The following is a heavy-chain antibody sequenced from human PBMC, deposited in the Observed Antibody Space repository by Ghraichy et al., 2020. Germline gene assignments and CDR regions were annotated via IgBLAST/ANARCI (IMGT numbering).Heavy chain of an antibody. CDR2: INHSGST. J-gene: IGHJ4*02. CDR3: ARGGKQWLVRRLVDY. V-gene: IGHV4-34*01. D-gene: IGHD6-19*01. Sequence: SETLSLTCAVYGGSFSGYYWSWIRQPPGKGLEWIGEINHSGSTNYNPSLKSRVTISVDTSKNQFSLKLSSVTAADTAVYYCARGGKQWLVRRLVDYWGQGTLVTGSS. CDR1: GGSFSGYY.